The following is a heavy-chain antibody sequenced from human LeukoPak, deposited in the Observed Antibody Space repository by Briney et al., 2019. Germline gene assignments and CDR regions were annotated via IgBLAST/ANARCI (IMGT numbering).Heavy chain of an antibody. CDR3: TTDSVVVTAIDY. V-gene: IGHV3-15*01. Sequence: PGGSLRLSCAASGFTLSNAWMSWVRQAPGKGLEGVGRIKSKTDGGTTDYAAPVKGRFTISRDDSKNTLYLQMNSLKTEDTAVYYCTTDSVVVTAIDYWGQGTLVTVSS. D-gene: IGHD2-21*02. J-gene: IGHJ4*02. CDR2: IKSKTDGGTT. CDR1: GFTLSNAW.